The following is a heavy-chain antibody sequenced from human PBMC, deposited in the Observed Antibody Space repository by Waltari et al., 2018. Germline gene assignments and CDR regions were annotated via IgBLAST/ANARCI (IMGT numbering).Heavy chain of an antibody. Sequence: VQLVESGGGLVKPGGSLRLSCADSGFTFSRYSMNWVRQAPGRGLAWIGSISHIGSTSYTPALTRRVTISGDPSKTQFSLKLSSVPAADTAVYYCARCRDGFRDFDYWGQGTLVTVSS. V-gene: IGHV4-38-2*01. D-gene: IGHD3-10*01. CDR1: GFTFSRYS. CDR2: ISHIGST. CDR3: ARCRDGFRDFDY. J-gene: IGHJ4*02.